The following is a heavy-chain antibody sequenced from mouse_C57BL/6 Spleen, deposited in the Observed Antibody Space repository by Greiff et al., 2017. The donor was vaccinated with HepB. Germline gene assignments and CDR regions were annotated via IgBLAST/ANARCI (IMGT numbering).Heavy chain of an antibody. V-gene: IGHV10-1*01. D-gene: IGHD2-1*01. J-gene: IGHJ1*03. CDR2: IRSKSNNYAT. CDR3: VRPGIYYGNYDGYFDV. CDR1: GFSFNTYA. Sequence: EVQLVESGGGLVQPKGSLKLSCAASGFSFNTYAMNWVRQAPGKGLEWVARIRSKSNNYATYYADSVKDRFTISRDDSESMLYLQMNNLKTEDTAMYYCVRPGIYYGNYDGYFDVWGTGTTVTVSS.